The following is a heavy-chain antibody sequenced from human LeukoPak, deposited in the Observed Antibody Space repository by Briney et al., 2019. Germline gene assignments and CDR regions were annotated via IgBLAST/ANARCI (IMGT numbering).Heavy chain of an antibody. CDR2: ISGSGGST. Sequence: GGSLRLSCAASGFTFSSYAMSWVRQAPRKGLEWVSAISGSGGSTYYADSVKGWFTISRDNSKNTLYLQMNSLRAEDTAVYYCAKEHYGDYVNWFDPWGQGTLVTVSS. CDR1: GFTFSSYA. J-gene: IGHJ5*02. V-gene: IGHV3-23*01. D-gene: IGHD4-17*01. CDR3: AKEHYGDYVNWFDP.